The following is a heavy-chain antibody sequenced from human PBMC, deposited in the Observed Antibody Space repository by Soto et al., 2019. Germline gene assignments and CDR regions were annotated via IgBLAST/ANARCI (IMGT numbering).Heavy chain of an antibody. D-gene: IGHD3-3*01. CDR3: AKLRFLEWTIGP. Sequence: ASVKVSCKASGYTFTSYGISWVRQAPGQGLEWMGWISAYNGNTNYAQKLQGRVTMTTDTSTSTAYMELRSLRFDDTAVYYCAKLRFLEWTIGPWGQGTLVTVSS. CDR1: GYTFTSYG. CDR2: ISAYNGNT. V-gene: IGHV1-18*01. J-gene: IGHJ5*02.